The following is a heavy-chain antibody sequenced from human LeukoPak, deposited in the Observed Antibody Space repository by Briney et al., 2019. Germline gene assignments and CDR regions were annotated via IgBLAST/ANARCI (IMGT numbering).Heavy chain of an antibody. CDR2: INHSGST. V-gene: IGHV4-34*01. J-gene: IGHJ4*02. CDR3: ARGLSWLSFKYYFDY. CDR1: GGSFSGYY. D-gene: IGHD5-12*01. Sequence: SEPLSLTCAVYGGSFSGYYWSWIRQPPGKGLEWIGEINHSGSTNYNPSLKSRVTISVDTSKNQFSLKLSSVTAADTAVYYCARGLSWLSFKYYFDYWGQGTLVTVSS.